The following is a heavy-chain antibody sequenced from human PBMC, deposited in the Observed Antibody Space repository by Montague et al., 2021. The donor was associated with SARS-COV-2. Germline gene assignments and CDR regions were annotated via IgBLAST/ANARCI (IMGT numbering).Heavy chain of an antibody. CDR2: IYSGGSST. D-gene: IGHD3-3*01. J-gene: IGHJ4*02. Sequence: SLRLSCAASGFTFSNYAMSWVRQAPGKGLEWVSVIYSGGSSTYCADSVKGRFTISRDNSKNTLYLQMNSLRAEDTAVYYCAKDPHYDFWSGYYFDYWGQGTLVTASS. CDR1: GFTFSNYA. V-gene: IGHV3-23*03. CDR3: AKDPHYDFWSGYYFDY.